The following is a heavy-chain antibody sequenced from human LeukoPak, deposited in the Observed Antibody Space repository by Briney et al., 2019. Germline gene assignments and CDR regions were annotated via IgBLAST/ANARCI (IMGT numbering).Heavy chain of an antibody. CDR3: ATTDYGGNWDAFDI. CDR2: INPNSGGT. D-gene: IGHD4-23*01. J-gene: IGHJ3*02. V-gene: IGHV1-2*02. CDR1: GYTFTGYY. Sequence: ASVKVSCKASGYTFTGYYMHWVRQASGQGLEWMGWINPNSGGTNYAQKFQGRVTMTRDTSISTAYMELSRLRSDDTAVYYCATTDYGGNWDAFDIWGQGTMVTVSS.